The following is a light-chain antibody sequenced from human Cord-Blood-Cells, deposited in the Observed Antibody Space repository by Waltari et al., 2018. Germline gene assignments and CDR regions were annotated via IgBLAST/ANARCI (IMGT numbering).Light chain of an antibody. CDR1: SSDVGGSNY. Sequence: QSALTQPASVSGSPGQSITISCTGTSSDVGGSNYVSWYQQHPGKAPKLMIYDVSKRPSGVSNRFSGSKSGNTASLTISGIQAEDEADYYCSSYTSSSTYVFGTGTKVTVL. CDR3: SSYTSSSTYV. J-gene: IGLJ1*01. V-gene: IGLV2-14*01. CDR2: DVS.